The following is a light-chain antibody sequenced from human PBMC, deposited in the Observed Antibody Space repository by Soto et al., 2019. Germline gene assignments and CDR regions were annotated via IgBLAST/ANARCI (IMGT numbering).Light chain of an antibody. V-gene: IGLV2-11*01. CDR1: SSDVGAYNY. CDR2: DVS. J-gene: IGLJ2*01. Sequence: QSALTQPRSVSGSPGQSVTISCTGTSSDVGAYNYVSWYQQHPGKAPKVMIYDVSKRPSGVPDRFSGSKSYNTASLTISGLQAEDEADYYCCSYAGTNTLVFGGGTKLTVL. CDR3: CSYAGTNTLV.